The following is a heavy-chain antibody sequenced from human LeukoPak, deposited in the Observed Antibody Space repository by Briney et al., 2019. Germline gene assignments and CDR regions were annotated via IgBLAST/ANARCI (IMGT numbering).Heavy chain of an antibody. V-gene: IGHV3-43*02. J-gene: IGHJ4*02. D-gene: IGHD4-17*01. CDR1: GFTFDDYA. CDR2: ISGDGGGT. CDR3: ARGPLGATVTFDY. Sequence: GGSLRLSCAASGFTFDDYAMHWVRQAPGKGLEWVSLISGDGGGTYYADSVKGRFTISRDNSKNSLYLQMNSLRTEDIALYYCARGPLGATVTFDYWGRGTPVTVCS.